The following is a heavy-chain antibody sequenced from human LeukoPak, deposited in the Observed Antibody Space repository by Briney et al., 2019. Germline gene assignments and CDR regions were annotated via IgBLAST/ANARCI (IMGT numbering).Heavy chain of an antibody. CDR3: ASLHAPYSSSWYVDYYYGMDV. J-gene: IGHJ6*02. CDR2: SSSSGSTI. D-gene: IGHD6-13*01. Sequence: PGGSLRLSCAASGFTFSSYEMNWVSQAPGKGLEGVSYSSSSGSTIYYADSVKGRFTISRENAKNSLYLQMNSLSAEDTAVYYCASLHAPYSSSWYVDYYYGMDVWGQGTTVTVSS. CDR1: GFTFSSYE. V-gene: IGHV3-48*03.